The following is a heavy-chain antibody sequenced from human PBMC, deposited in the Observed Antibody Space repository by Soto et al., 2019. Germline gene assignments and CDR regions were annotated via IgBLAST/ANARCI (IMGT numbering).Heavy chain of an antibody. J-gene: IGHJ4*02. CDR3: ARRRLSKCYDSSGYYQIDC. CDR2: IYYSGST. Sequence: ETLSLTCTVSGGSISSSSYYWGWLRQPPGKGLEWIGSIYYSGSTYYDPSLKSRVTISVDTSKNPFSLQLSSVTAADTAVYYCARRRLSKCYDSSGYYQIDCWGQGTLVTVSS. CDR1: GGSISSSSYY. V-gene: IGHV4-39*01. D-gene: IGHD3-22*01.